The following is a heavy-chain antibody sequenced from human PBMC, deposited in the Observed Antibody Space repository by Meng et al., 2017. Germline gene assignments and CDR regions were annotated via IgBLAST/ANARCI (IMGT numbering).Heavy chain of an antibody. V-gene: IGHV1-69*01. D-gene: IGHD4-11*01. CDR2: IIPIFGTA. CDR3: ARDDYSNYLPFDY. CDR1: GGTFSSYA. Sequence: QVQLGRSGDEVKKPGSSVKVACKASGGTFSSYAISWVRQAPGQGLEWMGGIIPIFGTANYAQKFQGRVTITADESTSTAYMELSSLRSEDTAVYYCARDDYSNYLPFDYWGQGTLVTVSS. J-gene: IGHJ4*02.